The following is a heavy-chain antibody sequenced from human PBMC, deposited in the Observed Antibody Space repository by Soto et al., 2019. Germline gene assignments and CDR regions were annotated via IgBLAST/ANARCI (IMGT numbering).Heavy chain of an antibody. CDR3: ARDHTVTTADYYYGMDV. V-gene: IGHV1-18*01. D-gene: IGHD4-17*01. CDR2: ISAYNGNT. Sequence: QVQLVQSGAEVKKPGASVKVSCKASGYTFTSYGISWVRQAPGQGLEWMGWISAYNGNTNYAQKLQGRVTMTTDTSTSTAYMELRSLRSDDTAVYYCARDHTVTTADYYYGMDVWGQGTTVTVSS. J-gene: IGHJ6*02. CDR1: GYTFTSYG.